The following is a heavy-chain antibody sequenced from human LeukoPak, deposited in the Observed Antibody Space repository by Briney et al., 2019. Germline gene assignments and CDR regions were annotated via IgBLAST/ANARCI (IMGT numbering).Heavy chain of an antibody. Sequence: PGGPLRLSCAASGFTFSSYAMSWVRQAPGKGLEWVSAISGSGGSTYYADSVKGRFTISRDNSKNTLYLQMNSLRAEDTAVYYCARGLYYDFWSGYSFSNWFDPWGQGTLVTVSS. V-gene: IGHV3-23*01. CDR2: ISGSGGST. CDR3: ARGLYYDFWSGYSFSNWFDP. CDR1: GFTFSSYA. D-gene: IGHD3-3*01. J-gene: IGHJ5*02.